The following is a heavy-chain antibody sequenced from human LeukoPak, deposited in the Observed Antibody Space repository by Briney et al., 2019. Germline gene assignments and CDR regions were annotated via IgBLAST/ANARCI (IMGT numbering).Heavy chain of an antibody. D-gene: IGHD1-26*01. V-gene: IGHV3-21*04. J-gene: IGHJ6*03. CDR1: GFTFNSYS. CDR2: ISSSSYYI. CDR3: AKDDGGSYYIYYYYMDV. Sequence: GGSLRLSCAASGFTFNSYSMNWVRQAPGKGLEWVSSISSSSYYIYYADSVKGRFTISRDNSKNTLYLQMNSLRAEDTAVYYCAKDDGGSYYIYYYYMDVWGKGTTVTISS.